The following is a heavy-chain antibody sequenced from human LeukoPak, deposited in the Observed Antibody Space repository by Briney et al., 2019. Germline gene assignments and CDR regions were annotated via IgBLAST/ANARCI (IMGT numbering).Heavy chain of an antibody. V-gene: IGHV3-48*03. CDR2: IGSSGSTI. CDR1: GFTFSSYE. D-gene: IGHD3-10*01. Sequence: GGSLRLSCAASGFTFSSYEMNWVRQAPGKGLEWVSYIGSSGSTIYYADSVKGRFTISRDNAKNSLYLQMNSLRAEDTAVYYCAKSRQYYGSGTNDYWGQGTLVTVSS. CDR3: AKSRQYYGSGTNDY. J-gene: IGHJ4*02.